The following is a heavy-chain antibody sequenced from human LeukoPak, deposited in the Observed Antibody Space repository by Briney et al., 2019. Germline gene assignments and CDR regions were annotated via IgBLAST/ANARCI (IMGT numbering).Heavy chain of an antibody. V-gene: IGHV3-7*03. D-gene: IGHD3-22*01. J-gene: IGHJ4*02. CDR1: GFTFSSYW. CDR2: IKQDGSEK. CDR3: ARDSGLDYYDSSGYSEDY. Sequence: GGSLRLSCAASGFTFSSYWMSWVRQAPGKGLEWVANIKQDGSEKYYVDSVKGRFTISRDNAKNSLYLQMNSLRAEDTAVYYCARDSGLDYYDSSGYSEDYWGQGTLVTVSS.